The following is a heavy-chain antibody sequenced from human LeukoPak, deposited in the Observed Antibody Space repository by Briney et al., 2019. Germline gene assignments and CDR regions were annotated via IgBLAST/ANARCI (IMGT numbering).Heavy chain of an antibody. CDR2: ISYDGSNK. Sequence: GGSLRLSCAASGFTFSSYAMHWVRQAPGKGLEWVAVISYDGSNKYYADSVKGRFTISRDNSKNTLYLQMNSLRAEDTAVYYCARAVRHRYQLLYVYYYYYMDVWGKGTTATVSS. CDR3: ARAVRHRYQLLYVYYYYYMDV. CDR1: GFTFSSYA. J-gene: IGHJ6*03. V-gene: IGHV3-30*01. D-gene: IGHD2-2*02.